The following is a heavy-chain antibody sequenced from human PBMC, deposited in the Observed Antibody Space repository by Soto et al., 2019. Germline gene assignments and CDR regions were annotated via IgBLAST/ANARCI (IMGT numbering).Heavy chain of an antibody. D-gene: IGHD1-1*01. J-gene: IGHJ4*02. V-gene: IGHV3-23*01. CDR1: GFPFGNYA. Sequence: GGSLRLSCAASGFPFGNYAMSWVRQAPGKGLEWISGISGGGHGTNYADSVKGRFTISRDNSRNTLYLQMNSLRVEDTAVYYCAKDPRLQLGYWGQGTLVTVSS. CDR2: ISGGGHGT. CDR3: AKDPRLQLGY.